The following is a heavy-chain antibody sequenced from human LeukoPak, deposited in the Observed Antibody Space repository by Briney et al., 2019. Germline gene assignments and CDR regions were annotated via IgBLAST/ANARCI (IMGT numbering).Heavy chain of an antibody. V-gene: IGHV4-59*01. CDR1: GGSISSYY. J-gene: IGHJ4*02. CDR2: IYCSGST. D-gene: IGHD1-26*01. Sequence: SETLSLTCTVSGGSISSYYWSWIRQPPGKGLEWIGYIYCSGSTNYNPSLKSRVTISVDTSKNQFSLKLSSVTAADTAVYYCAREARSGFDYWGQGTLVTVSS. CDR3: AREARSGFDY.